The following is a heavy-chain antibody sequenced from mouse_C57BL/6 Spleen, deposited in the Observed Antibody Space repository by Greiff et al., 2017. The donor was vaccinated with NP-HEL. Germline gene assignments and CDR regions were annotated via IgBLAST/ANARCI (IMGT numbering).Heavy chain of an antibody. V-gene: IGHV1-85*01. Sequence: VQLQQSGPELVKPGASVKLSCKASGYTFTSYDINWVQQRPGQGLEWIGWIYPRGGSTKYNEKFKGKATLTVDTASSTAYMELHSLTSEDSAVYFCARRYGSSYWYFDVWGTGTTVTVSS. D-gene: IGHD1-1*01. CDR1: GYTFTSYD. CDR3: ARRYGSSYWYFDV. CDR2: IYPRGGST. J-gene: IGHJ1*03.